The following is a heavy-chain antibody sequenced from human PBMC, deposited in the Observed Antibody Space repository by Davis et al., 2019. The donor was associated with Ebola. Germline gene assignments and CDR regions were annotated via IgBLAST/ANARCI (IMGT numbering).Heavy chain of an antibody. CDR3: ARVSSSGSYQRRPDVDI. Sequence: PSETLSLTCTVSGGSISGSSYYWGWIRQPPGKGLEWIGSIYYSGSTYYNPSLKSRVTISVDTSKNQFSLKLSSVTAADTAVYYCARVSSSGSYQRRPDVDIWGQGTMVTVSS. CDR1: GGSISGSSYY. D-gene: IGHD1-26*01. V-gene: IGHV4-39*01. CDR2: IYYSGST. J-gene: IGHJ3*02.